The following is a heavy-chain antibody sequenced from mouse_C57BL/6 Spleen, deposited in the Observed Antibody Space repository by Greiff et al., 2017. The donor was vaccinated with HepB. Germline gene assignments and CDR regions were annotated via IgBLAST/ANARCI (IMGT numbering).Heavy chain of an antibody. CDR2: INPNNGGT. CDR1: GYTFTDYY. V-gene: IGHV1-26*01. Sequence: EVQLQQSGPELVKPGASVKISCKASGYTFTDYYMNWVKQSHGKSLEWIGDINPNNGGTSYNQKFKGKATLTVDKSSSTAYMELRSLTSEDSAVYYCASSYYSNYPYAMDYWGQGTSVTVSS. D-gene: IGHD2-5*01. J-gene: IGHJ4*01. CDR3: ASSYYSNYPYAMDY.